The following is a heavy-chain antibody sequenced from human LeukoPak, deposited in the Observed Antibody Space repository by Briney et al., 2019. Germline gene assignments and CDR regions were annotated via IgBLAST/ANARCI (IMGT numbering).Heavy chain of an antibody. Sequence: GGSLRLSCAASGFTFSSYTMSWVRQAPGKGLEWVSPISGSGGSTYYSDSVKGRFTISRDNSKDTLYLQMNSLRAEDTAVYYCAKGSAASVTDYYYGMDVWGQGTTVTVSS. CDR1: GFTFSSYT. CDR2: ISGSGGST. CDR3: AKGSAASVTDYYYGMDV. V-gene: IGHV3-23*01. D-gene: IGHD5-18*01. J-gene: IGHJ6*02.